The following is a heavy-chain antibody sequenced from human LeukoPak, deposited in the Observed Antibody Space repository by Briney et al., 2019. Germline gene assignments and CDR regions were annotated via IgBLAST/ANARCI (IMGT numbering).Heavy chain of an antibody. CDR3: TRYWSYTDVAD. CDR1: GFTFSDHY. D-gene: IGHD3-10*01. CDR2: FRGKADGGTI. J-gene: IGHJ4*02. V-gene: IGHV3-15*01. Sequence: GGSLRLSCAASGFTFSDHYMDWVRQAPGKGLEWVGRFRGKADGGTIEYAAPVKGRFTISRDDSKNTLFLQMSSLKTEDTAVYFCTRYWSYTDVADWGQGTLVTVSS.